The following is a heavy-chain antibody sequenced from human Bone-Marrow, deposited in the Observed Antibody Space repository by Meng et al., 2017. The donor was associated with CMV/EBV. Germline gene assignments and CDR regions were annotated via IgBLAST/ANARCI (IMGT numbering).Heavy chain of an antibody. J-gene: IGHJ5*02. V-gene: IGHV1-69*05. CDR3: ARGARISEGQQLDCNWFDT. Sequence: SVKVSCKASGGTFSSYAISWVRQAPGQGLEWMGGIIPIFGTANYAQKFQGRVTITTGESTSTAYMELSSLRSEDTAVYYCARGARISEGQQLDCNWFDTGGQGTLVTVSS. CDR2: IIPIFGTA. D-gene: IGHD6-13*01. CDR1: GGTFSSYA.